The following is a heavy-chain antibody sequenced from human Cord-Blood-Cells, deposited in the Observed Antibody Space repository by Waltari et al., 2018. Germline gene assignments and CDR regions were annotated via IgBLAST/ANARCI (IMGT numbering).Heavy chain of an antibody. Sequence: QVQLVQSRAEVKKPGSSVKVYCKASGGTFRSYAISWVRQAPGQGLEWMGRIIPILGIANYAQKFQGRVTITADKSTSTAYMELSSLRSEDTAVYYCAATLAARPSDAFDIWCQGTMVTVSS. D-gene: IGHD6-6*01. CDR2: IIPILGIA. V-gene: IGHV1-69*09. J-gene: IGHJ3*02. CDR1: GGTFRSYA. CDR3: AATLAARPSDAFDI.